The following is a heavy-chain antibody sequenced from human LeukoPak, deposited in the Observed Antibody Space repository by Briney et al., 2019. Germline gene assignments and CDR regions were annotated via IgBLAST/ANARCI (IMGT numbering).Heavy chain of an antibody. CDR3: VKGSAGSRPYYFDY. CDR1: GFTFSIYA. J-gene: IGHJ4*02. D-gene: IGHD6-13*01. V-gene: IGHV3-23*01. CDR2: ISTNGGTK. Sequence: GGSLRLSCAASGFTFSIYAMSCVPQAPGEGREWGSAISTNGGTKYFAASVKGRFTITRDTSKNTLSLQMNSLRPEDTAVYYCVKGSAGSRPYYFDYWGQGTLLTVSS.